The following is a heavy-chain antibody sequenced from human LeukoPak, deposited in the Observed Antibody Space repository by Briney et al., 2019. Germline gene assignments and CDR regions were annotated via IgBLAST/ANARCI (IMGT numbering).Heavy chain of an antibody. CDR3: AKAHGTYYYDSSGRNWFDH. J-gene: IGHJ5*02. V-gene: IGHV1-2*02. CDR1: GYTFTGYY. Sequence: ASVKVSCKASGYTFTGYYMHWVRQAPGQGLEWMGWINPNSGGTNYAQKFQGRVTMTRDTSISTAYMELSRLRSDDTAVYYCAKAHGTYYYDSSGRNWFDHWGQGTLVTVSS. CDR2: INPNSGGT. D-gene: IGHD3-22*01.